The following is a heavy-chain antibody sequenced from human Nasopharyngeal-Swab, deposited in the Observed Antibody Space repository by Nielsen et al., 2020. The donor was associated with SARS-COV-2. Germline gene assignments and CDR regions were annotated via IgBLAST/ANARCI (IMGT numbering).Heavy chain of an antibody. J-gene: IGHJ6*02. CDR1: GGTFSSYA. V-gene: IGHV1-69*13. D-gene: IGHD3-10*01. Sequence: SVKVSCKASGGTFSSYAISWVRQAPGQGLEWMGGIIPILGTANYAQKFQGRVTITADESTSTAYMELSSLRSEDTAVYYCARIMVRGVIISGYYYGMDVWGQGTTVTVSS. CDR3: ARIMVRGVIISGYYYGMDV. CDR2: IIPILGTA.